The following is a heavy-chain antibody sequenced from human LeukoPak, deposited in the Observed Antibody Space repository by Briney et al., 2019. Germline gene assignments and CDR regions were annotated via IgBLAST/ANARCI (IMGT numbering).Heavy chain of an antibody. J-gene: IGHJ4*02. Sequence: GASVKVSCKASGYTFTGYYMHWVRQAPGQGLEWMGWINPNSGGTDYAQTFQGRVTMTRDTSISTAYMELSRLRSDDTAVYYCARGTGEGYTYGRYYFDYWGQGTLVTVSS. CDR3: ARGTGEGYTYGRYYFDY. V-gene: IGHV1-2*02. CDR1: GYTFTGYY. D-gene: IGHD5-18*01. CDR2: INPNSGGT.